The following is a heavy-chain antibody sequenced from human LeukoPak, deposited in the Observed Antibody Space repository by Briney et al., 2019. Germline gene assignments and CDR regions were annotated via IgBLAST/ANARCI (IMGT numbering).Heavy chain of an antibody. CDR1: GYTFISYD. CDR3: ARRVGSGWPVQH. J-gene: IGHJ1*01. Sequence: GASVNVSCKASGYTFISYDINWVRQAPGQGLEWMGWMNPNSGNTGYEQKFQGRLKMTRNTSISTAYMELSSLRSEDTAVYYCARRVGSGWPVQHWGQGTLVTVSS. V-gene: IGHV1-8*01. CDR2: MNPNSGNT. D-gene: IGHD6-19*01.